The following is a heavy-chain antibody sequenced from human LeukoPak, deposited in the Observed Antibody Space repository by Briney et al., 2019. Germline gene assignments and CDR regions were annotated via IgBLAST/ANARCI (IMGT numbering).Heavy chain of an antibody. CDR3: AKLGSYFDY. Sequence: SETLSLTCTVSGGSLTCYYWSWIRQPPGKGLQWIGYIYYSGSVNYNPSLKSRVTISVDTSKNQFSLNLSSVTAADTAVYYCAKLGSYFDYWGQGTQVTVSS. V-gene: IGHV4-59*08. CDR2: IYYSGSV. J-gene: IGHJ4*02. CDR1: GGSLTCYY.